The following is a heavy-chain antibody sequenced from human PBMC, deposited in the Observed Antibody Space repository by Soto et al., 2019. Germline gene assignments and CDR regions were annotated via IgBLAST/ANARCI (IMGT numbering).Heavy chain of an antibody. Sequence: GSLRLSCAASGLTLSSYSMNWVRQAPGKGLEWVSYISSSSSTIYHADSVKGRFTISRDNAKNSLYLQMNSLRDEDTAVYYCARRRTTVTSAFDYWGQGTLVTVSS. D-gene: IGHD4-17*01. CDR2: ISSSSSTI. V-gene: IGHV3-48*02. J-gene: IGHJ4*02. CDR3: ARRRTTVTSAFDY. CDR1: GLTLSSYS.